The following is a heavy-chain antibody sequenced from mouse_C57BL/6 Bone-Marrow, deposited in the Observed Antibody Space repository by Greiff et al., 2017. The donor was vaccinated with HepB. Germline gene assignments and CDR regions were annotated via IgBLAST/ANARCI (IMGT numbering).Heavy chain of an antibody. CDR1: GFSLTSYG. D-gene: IGHD1-1*01. Sequence: VQWVESGPGLVQPSQSLSITCTVSGFSLTSYGVHWVRQSPGKGLEWLGVIWRGGSTDYNAAFMSRLSITKDNSKSQVFFKMNSLQADDTAIYYCAKNYYGSSYDWYFDVWGTGTTVTVSS. CDR2: IWRGGST. V-gene: IGHV2-5*01. CDR3: AKNYYGSSYDWYFDV. J-gene: IGHJ1*03.